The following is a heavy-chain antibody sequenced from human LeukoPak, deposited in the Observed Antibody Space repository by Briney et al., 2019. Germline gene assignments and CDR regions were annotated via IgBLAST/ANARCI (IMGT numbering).Heavy chain of an antibody. J-gene: IGHJ4*02. V-gene: IGHV4-34*01. Sequence: PSETLSLTCAVYGGSFSGYYWSWIRQPPGKGLEWIGEINHSGSTNYNPSLKSRVTISVDTSKNQFSLKLSSVTAADTAVYYCARSSWVSCGELDYWGQGTLVTVSS. CDR1: GGSFSGYY. D-gene: IGHD2-21*01. CDR2: INHSGST. CDR3: ARSSWVSCGELDY.